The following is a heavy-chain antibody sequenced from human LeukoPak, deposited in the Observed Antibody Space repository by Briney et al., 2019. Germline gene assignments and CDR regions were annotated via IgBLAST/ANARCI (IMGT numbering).Heavy chain of an antibody. Sequence: GGSLRLSCVASGFTFSSYAMSWVRQAPGKGLEWVSAISGSGVTTHYAGSVKGRFSISRDNSKNTLYLQMNSLRAEDTALYHCAKKVVVGATSPYSDFQDWGQGTLVTVSS. J-gene: IGHJ1*01. CDR3: AKKVVVGATSPYSDFQD. D-gene: IGHD1-26*01. V-gene: IGHV3-23*01. CDR1: GFTFSSYA. CDR2: ISGSGVTT.